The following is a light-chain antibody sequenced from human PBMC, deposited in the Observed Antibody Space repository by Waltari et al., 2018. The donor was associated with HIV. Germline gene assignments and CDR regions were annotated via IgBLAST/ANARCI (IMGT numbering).Light chain of an antibody. CDR3: AAWDDSLNAWV. CDR1: SSNIGSNI. V-gene: IGLV1-44*01. CDR2: SNN. J-gene: IGLJ3*02. Sequence: QSVLTQPPSASGTPGPRVSISCSGSSSNIGSNIVNWYQQLPGTAPKLLIYSNNQRPSGVPDRFSGSKSGTSASLAISGLQSEDEADYYCAAWDDSLNAWVFGGGTKLTVL.